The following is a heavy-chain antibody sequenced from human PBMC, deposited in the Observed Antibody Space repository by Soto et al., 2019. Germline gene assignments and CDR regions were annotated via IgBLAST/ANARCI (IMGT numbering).Heavy chain of an antibody. J-gene: IGHJ5*02. Sequence: EVQLLESGGGLVQPGGSLRLTCAASGFTFSSYAMSWVRQAPGKGLEWVSVISDRGDYTYHANSVKGRFTLSRDNSKNTLYLQMNSLRAEDTAIYYCAKSRCSSTGCYGGFSWNNWFDPWGQGTLVTVSS. D-gene: IGHD2-2*01. CDR3: AKSRCSSTGCYGGFSWNNWFDP. CDR2: ISDRGDYT. CDR1: GFTFSSYA. V-gene: IGHV3-23*01.